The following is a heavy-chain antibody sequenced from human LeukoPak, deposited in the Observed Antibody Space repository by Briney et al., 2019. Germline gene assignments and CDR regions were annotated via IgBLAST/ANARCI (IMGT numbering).Heavy chain of an antibody. V-gene: IGHV3-74*01. CDR3: AKDGLRKREWELRRGYFDY. CDR1: GFIFSSYW. Sequence: QTGGSLRLSCAASGFIFSSYWMHWVRQAPGKGLVWVSRINSDGSSTSYADSVKGRFTISRDNSKNTLYLQMNCLRAEDTAVYYCAKDGLRKREWELRRGYFDYWGQGTLVTVSS. CDR2: INSDGSST. J-gene: IGHJ4*02. D-gene: IGHD1-26*01.